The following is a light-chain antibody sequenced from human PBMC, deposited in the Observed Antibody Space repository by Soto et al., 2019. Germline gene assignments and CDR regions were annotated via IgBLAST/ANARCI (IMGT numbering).Light chain of an antibody. J-gene: IGLJ3*02. V-gene: IGLV2-14*01. CDR3: SSYTGSSTLWV. CDR2: DVS. Sequence: QSALTQPASVSGSPGQSITISCTGTSSDVGGYNYVSWYQQHPVKAPKLMIYDVSNRPSGVSNRFTGSKSGNTASLTISGLKAEDEADYYCSSYTGSSTLWVFGGGTKLPVL. CDR1: SSDVGGYNY.